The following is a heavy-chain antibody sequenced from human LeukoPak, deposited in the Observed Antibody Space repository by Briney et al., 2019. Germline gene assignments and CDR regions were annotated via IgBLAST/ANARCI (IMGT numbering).Heavy chain of an antibody. CDR1: GHTFINYG. J-gene: IGHJ3*02. V-gene: IGHV1-18*01. CDR3: ARARHVGSSTDAFDI. Sequence: ASVKVSCKASGHTFINYGIGWVRQAPGQGLEWMGWTSDYMGNRNTDYAQKFQGRVSMTTDSSTSTAHMELRSLTSDDTAVYYCARARHVGSSTDAFDIWGQGTMVTVSS. CDR2: TSDYMGNRNT. D-gene: IGHD1-26*01.